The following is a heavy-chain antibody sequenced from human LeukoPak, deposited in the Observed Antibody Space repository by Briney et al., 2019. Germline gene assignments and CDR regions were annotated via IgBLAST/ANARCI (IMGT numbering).Heavy chain of an antibody. V-gene: IGHV3-21*01. J-gene: IGHJ3*02. CDR2: ISSSSSYI. CDR3: ARQGYCSSASCLDAFDI. CDR1: GFTFSSYS. Sequence: PGGSLRPSCAASGFTFSSYSMNWVRQAPGKGLEWVSSISSSSSYIYYADSVKGRFTISRDNAKNSLYLQMNSLRAEDTAVYYCARQGYCSSASCLDAFDIWGQGTMVTVSS. D-gene: IGHD2-2*01.